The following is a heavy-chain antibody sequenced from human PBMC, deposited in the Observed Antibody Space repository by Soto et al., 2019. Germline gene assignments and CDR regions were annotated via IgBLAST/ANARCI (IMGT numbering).Heavy chain of an antibody. CDR2: IYSGGST. J-gene: IGHJ3*02. V-gene: IGHV3-66*01. D-gene: IGHD3-9*01. CDR3: ARGYDIMTGYYKPGAFDI. CDR1: GFTVSSNY. Sequence: GGSLRLSCAASGFTVSSNYMSWVRQAPGKGLEWVSVIYSGGSTYYADSVKGRFTISRDNSKNTLYLQMNSLRAEDTAVYYCARGYDIMTGYYKPGAFDIWGQGTMVTVS.